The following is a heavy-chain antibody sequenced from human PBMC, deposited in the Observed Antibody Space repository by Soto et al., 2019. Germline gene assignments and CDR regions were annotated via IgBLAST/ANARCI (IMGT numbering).Heavy chain of an antibody. CDR1: GGSISSGGYY. V-gene: IGHV4-31*03. J-gene: IGHJ3*02. Sequence: SETLSLTCTVSGGSISSGGYYWSWIRQHPGKGLEWIGYIYYSGSTYYNPSLKSRVTISVDTPKNQFSLKLGSVTAADTAVYYCARAAPLGSITFGGVIVIPDAFDIWGQGTMVTVSS. CDR2: IYYSGST. CDR3: ARAAPLGSITFGGVIVIPDAFDI. D-gene: IGHD3-16*02.